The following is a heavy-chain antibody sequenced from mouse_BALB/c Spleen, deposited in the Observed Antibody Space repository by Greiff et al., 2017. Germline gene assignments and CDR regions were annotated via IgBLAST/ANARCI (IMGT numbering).Heavy chain of an antibody. CDR1: GYSITSGYY. CDR2: ISYDGSN. J-gene: IGHJ4*01. CDR3: ARWAAYAMDY. V-gene: IGHV3-6*02. Sequence: EVQLQESGPGLVKPSQSLSLTCSVTGYSITSGYYLNWIRQFPGNKLEWMGYISYDGSNNYNPSLKNRISITRDTSKNQFFLKLNSVTTEDTATYYCARWAAYAMDYWGQGTSVTVSS.